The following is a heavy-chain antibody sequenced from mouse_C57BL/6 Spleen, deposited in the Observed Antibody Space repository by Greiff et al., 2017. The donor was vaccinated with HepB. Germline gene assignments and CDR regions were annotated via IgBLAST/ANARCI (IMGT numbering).Heavy chain of an antibody. Sequence: DVMLVESGGGLVKPGGSLKLSCAASGFTFSSYAMSWVRQTPEKRLEWVATISDGGSYTYYPDNVKGRFTISRDNAKHNLYLQMSHLKSENTAMYYCARESIHYYGSSFDYWGQGTTLTVSS. J-gene: IGHJ2*01. CDR2: ISDGGSYT. CDR1: GFTFSSYA. CDR3: ARESIHYYGSSFDY. V-gene: IGHV5-4*01. D-gene: IGHD1-1*01.